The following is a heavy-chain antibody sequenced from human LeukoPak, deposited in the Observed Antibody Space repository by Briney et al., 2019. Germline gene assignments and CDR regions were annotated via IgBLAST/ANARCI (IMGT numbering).Heavy chain of an antibody. Sequence: GGSLRLSCAASGFTFSSYGMHWVRQAPGKGLEWVAFIRYGGSNKYYADSVKGRFTISRDNSKNTLYLQMNSLRAEDTAVYYCAKDLDIVATAWGGSLDYWGQGTLVTVSS. CDR1: GFTFSSYG. CDR3: AKDLDIVATAWGGSLDY. CDR2: IRYGGSNK. D-gene: IGHD5-12*01. V-gene: IGHV3-30*02. J-gene: IGHJ4*02.